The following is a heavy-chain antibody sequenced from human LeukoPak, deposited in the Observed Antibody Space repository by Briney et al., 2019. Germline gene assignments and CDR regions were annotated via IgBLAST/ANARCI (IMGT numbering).Heavy chain of an antibody. CDR2: INHSGST. CDR1: GGSFSGYY. Sequence: SETLSLTCAVYGGSFSGYYWSWIRQPPGKGLEWIGEINHSGSTNYNPSLKSRVTISVDTSKNQFSLKLSSVTAADTAVYYCARTSITETLYFDYGGKGTLVTVPS. J-gene: IGHJ4*02. D-gene: IGHD1-7*01. V-gene: IGHV4-34*01. CDR3: ARTSITETLYFDY.